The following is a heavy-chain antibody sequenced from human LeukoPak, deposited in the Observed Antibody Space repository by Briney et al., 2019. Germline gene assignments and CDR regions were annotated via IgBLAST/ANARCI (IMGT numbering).Heavy chain of an antibody. CDR1: GGSFSGYY. J-gene: IGHJ4*02. D-gene: IGHD6-6*01. CDR3: ARGRWVRSLSDY. CDR2: INHSGST. V-gene: IGHV4-34*01. Sequence: TSETLSLTCAVYGGSFSGYYWSWIRQPPGKGLEWIGEINHSGSTNYNPSLKSRVTISVDTSKNQFSLKLSSVTAADTAVYYCARGRWVRSLSDYWGQGTLVTVSS.